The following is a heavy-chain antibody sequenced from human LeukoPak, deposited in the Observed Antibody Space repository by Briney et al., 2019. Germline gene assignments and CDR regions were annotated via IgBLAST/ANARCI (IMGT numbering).Heavy chain of an antibody. CDR1: GYSISNGYY. CDR3: ARKISLFRGPVDY. Sequence: PSETLSLTCTVSGYSISNGYYWGWIRQPPGKGLEWIGSVYHSGSTDYKPSLKSRVTISVDTSKNQFSLKLSSVTAADTAVYYCARKISLFRGPVDYWGQGTLVTVSS. J-gene: IGHJ4*02. V-gene: IGHV4-38-2*02. D-gene: IGHD3-16*01. CDR2: VYHSGST.